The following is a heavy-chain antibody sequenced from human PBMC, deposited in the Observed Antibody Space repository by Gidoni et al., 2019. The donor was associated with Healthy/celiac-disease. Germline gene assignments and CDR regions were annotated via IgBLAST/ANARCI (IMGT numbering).Heavy chain of an antibody. J-gene: IGHJ6*03. Sequence: QVQLVQSGAEVKKPGSSVKVSCKASGGTFSSYAISWVRQAPGQGLEWMGGIIPICGTANYAQKFQGRVTITADKSTSTAYMELSSLRSEDTAVYYCASLSGYSGYDYYYMDVWGKGTTVTVSS. D-gene: IGHD5-12*01. CDR3: ASLSGYSGYDYYYMDV. CDR2: IIPICGTA. V-gene: IGHV1-69*06. CDR1: GGTFSSYA.